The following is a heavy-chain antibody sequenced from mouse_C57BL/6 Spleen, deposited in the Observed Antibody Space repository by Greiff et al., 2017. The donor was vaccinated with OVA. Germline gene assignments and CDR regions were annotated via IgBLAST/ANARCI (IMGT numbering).Heavy chain of an antibody. V-gene: IGHV1-69*01. CDR2: IDPSDSYT. Sequence: QVQLQQPGAELVMPGASVKLSCKASGYTFTSYWMHWVKQRPGQGLEWIGEIDPSDSYTNYNQKLKGKSTLTVDKSSSTAYRQLSSLTSEDSAVYYCARRTVVAHFDYWGQGTTLTVSS. CDR1: GYTFTSYW. D-gene: IGHD1-1*01. J-gene: IGHJ2*01. CDR3: ARRTVVAHFDY.